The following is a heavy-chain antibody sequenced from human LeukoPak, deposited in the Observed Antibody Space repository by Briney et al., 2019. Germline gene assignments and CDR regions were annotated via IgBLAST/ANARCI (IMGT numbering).Heavy chain of an antibody. Sequence: SETLSLTCTVSGGSISIYYWNWIRQPAGKGLEWVGRIYTSGSTKYNPSLKRRVTISVDTSKNKFSLQLNSVTPEDTAVYYCARGVFSHWFDPWGQGTLVTVSS. CDR2: IYTSGST. J-gene: IGHJ5*02. CDR3: ARGVFSHWFDP. CDR1: GGSISIYY. V-gene: IGHV4-4*07.